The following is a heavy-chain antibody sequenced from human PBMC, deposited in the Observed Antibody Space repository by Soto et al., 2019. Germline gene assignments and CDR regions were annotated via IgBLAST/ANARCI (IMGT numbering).Heavy chain of an antibody. V-gene: IGHV3-33*01. J-gene: IGHJ4*01. CDR3: ARADYDTVTGYYLGYYDY. CDR1: GFTFNIYG. Sequence: QVQLVESGGGVVQPERPLRLSCAASGFTFNIYGMHWVRQAPGKGLEWVAVIWWDGSKEYYEYSVKGRFTISRDNSKNTLYLQMNNLRAEDTALYYCARADYDTVTGYYLGYYDYWGHGTLVTVSS. D-gene: IGHD3-9*01. CDR2: IWWDGSKE.